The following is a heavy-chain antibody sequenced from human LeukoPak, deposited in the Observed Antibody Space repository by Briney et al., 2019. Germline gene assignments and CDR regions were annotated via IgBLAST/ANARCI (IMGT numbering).Heavy chain of an antibody. CDR3: ARDSPYSGSPHSDAFDI. J-gene: IGHJ3*02. Sequence: GGSLRLSCEASGFTFGTYTMNWVRQTPGKGLEWLSYITSDSSIIYYADSVKGRFTISRDNAKNSLYLQMNSLRAEDTALYYCARDSPYSGSPHSDAFDIWGQGTMVTVSS. CDR2: ITSDSSII. CDR1: GFTFGTYT. V-gene: IGHV3-48*04. D-gene: IGHD1-26*01.